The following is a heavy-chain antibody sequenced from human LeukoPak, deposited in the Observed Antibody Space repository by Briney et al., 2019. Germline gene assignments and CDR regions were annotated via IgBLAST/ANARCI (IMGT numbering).Heavy chain of an antibody. CDR1: GGSISSSSYY. V-gene: IGHV4-39*07. J-gene: IGHJ6*03. CDR2: IFYSGSI. D-gene: IGHD5-18*01. Sequence: PSETLSLTCPVSGGSISSSSYYWGWIRHPPGKGLEWIGRIFYSGSINYNSSLRSRVTISVDTSKNQFSLTVGYVTAAAAAGYYYARGRRYTDMRIYDCDCYMCVLGKGTTVTISS. CDR3: ARGRRYTDMRIYDCDCYMCV.